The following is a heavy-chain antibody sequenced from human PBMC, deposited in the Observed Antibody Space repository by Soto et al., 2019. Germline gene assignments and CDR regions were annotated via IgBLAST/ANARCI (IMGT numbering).Heavy chain of an antibody. CDR1: GFTFSHAW. V-gene: IGHV3-15*07. Sequence: EVQLVESGGGLVKPGGSLRLSCGASGFTFSHAWRNWVRQAPGKGLEWVGRIKSKIDGGTSDYAAPVKGRFSISRDDSKDTLFLQMNSLKTEDTAVYFCATMGHCSNGVCSYYYYGMDVWGLGTTVTVSS. CDR2: IKSKIDGGTS. J-gene: IGHJ6*02. D-gene: IGHD2-8*01. CDR3: ATMGHCSNGVCSYYYYGMDV.